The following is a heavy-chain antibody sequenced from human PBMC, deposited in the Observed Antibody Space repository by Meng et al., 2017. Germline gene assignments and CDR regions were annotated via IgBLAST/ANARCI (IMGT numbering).Heavy chain of an antibody. Sequence: ASVMVSCKASGYTFTRYAMYWVRQSPGQRLEWMGWINAGNGNTKYSQKFQGRVTITRNTSASTAYLVLSSLRAEDTAVYYCARGSVSGASPVDYWGQGTLVTVSS. D-gene: IGHD5/OR15-5a*01. CDR1: GYTFTRYA. CDR2: INAGNGNT. J-gene: IGHJ4*02. CDR3: ARGSVSGASPVDY. V-gene: IGHV1-3*01.